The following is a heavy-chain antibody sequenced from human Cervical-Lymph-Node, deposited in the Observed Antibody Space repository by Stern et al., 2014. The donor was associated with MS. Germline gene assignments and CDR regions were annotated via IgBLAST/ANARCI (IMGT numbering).Heavy chain of an antibody. CDR2: LNYSGNT. CDR1: GDSIYNGGYY. D-gene: IGHD3-22*01. J-gene: IGHJ4*02. V-gene: IGHV4-31*11. Sequence: QVQLQESGPGLVKPSQTLSLTCAVSGDSIYNGGYYWSWIRQYPGRGLEGIGHLNYSGNTYYNPSLRSRIALSVDTSKNQFSLNLRSVTVADTAVYYCARDHGVQYASSGSYFDFWGQGILVTVAS. CDR3: ARDHGVQYASSGSYFDF.